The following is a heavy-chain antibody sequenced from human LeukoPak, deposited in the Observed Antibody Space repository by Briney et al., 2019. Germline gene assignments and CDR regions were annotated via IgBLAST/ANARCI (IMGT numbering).Heavy chain of an antibody. Sequence: GESLRISCKGSGYSFTSYWISWVRQMPGKGLEWMGRIDPSDSYTNYSPSFQGHVTISADKSISTAYLQWSSLRASDTAMYYFARSLGELLSSYYYGMDVWGKGTTVTVSS. CDR1: GYSFTSYW. CDR2: IDPSDSYT. V-gene: IGHV5-10-1*01. CDR3: ARSLGELLSSYYYGMDV. D-gene: IGHD3-10*01. J-gene: IGHJ6*04.